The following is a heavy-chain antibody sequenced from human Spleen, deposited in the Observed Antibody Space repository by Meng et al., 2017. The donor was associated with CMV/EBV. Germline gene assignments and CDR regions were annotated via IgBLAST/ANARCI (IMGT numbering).Heavy chain of an antibody. V-gene: IGHV3-7*01. D-gene: IGHD5-18*01. J-gene: IGHJ4*02. Sequence: GESLKISCVASGFTFRNYWMSWVRQAPGMGLEWVASIDQAGDEKYSVDSLKGRFIISRDNAQKSLYLQMNSLRVEDTAVYYCARDYGYSYGYGFDYWGQGTPVTVSS. CDR2: IDQAGDEK. CDR1: GFTFRNYW. CDR3: ARDYGYSYGYGFDY.